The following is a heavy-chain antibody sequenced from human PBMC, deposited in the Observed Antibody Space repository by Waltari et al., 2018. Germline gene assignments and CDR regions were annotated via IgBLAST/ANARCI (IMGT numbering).Heavy chain of an antibody. D-gene: IGHD3-3*01. CDR3: ARSEWLSENYFDY. CDR1: GGSISSYY. V-gene: IGHV4-59*01. Sequence: QVQLQESGPGLVKPSETLSLTCTVSGGSISSYYWSWIRQPPGEGLEWIGYSYYSGSTNYNPSLKSRVTISVDTSKNQFSLKLSSVTAADTAVYYCARSEWLSENYFDYWGQGTLVTVSS. CDR2: SYYSGST. J-gene: IGHJ4*02.